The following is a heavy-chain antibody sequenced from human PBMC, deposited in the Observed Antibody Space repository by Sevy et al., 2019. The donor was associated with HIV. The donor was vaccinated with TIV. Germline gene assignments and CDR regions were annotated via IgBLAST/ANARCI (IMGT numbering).Heavy chain of an antibody. D-gene: IGHD3-9*01. V-gene: IGHV4-59*08. CDR3: ARQTVIHDILSGWNYYGVDV. CDR2: MYSSAST. CDR1: GGSISGYC. J-gene: IGHJ6*02. Sequence: TLSLTCTVSGGSISGYCWNWIRQPPGKGLEWIGYMYSSASTDYNPSLRSRVTISVDASKNQFSLKLNSVTAADTAVYYCARQTVIHDILSGWNYYGVDVWGQGTTVTVSS.